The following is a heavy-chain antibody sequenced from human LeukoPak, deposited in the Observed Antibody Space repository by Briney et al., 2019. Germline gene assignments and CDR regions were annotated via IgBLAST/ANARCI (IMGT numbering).Heavy chain of an antibody. Sequence: GESLKISCKGSGYTFANYWIGWVRQMPGKGLEWMGSIYPGDSDTRYSPSFQGQVTISADKSISTAYLQWSSLKASDTAMYYCARHRVYDFWSGYPYYYYYMDVWGKGTTVTVSS. CDR1: GYTFANYW. J-gene: IGHJ6*03. CDR2: IYPGDSDT. D-gene: IGHD3-3*01. V-gene: IGHV5-51*01. CDR3: ARHRVYDFWSGYPYYYYYMDV.